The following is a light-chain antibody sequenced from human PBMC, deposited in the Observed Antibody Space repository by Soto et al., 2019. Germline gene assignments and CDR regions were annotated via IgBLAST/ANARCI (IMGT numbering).Light chain of an antibody. CDR1: SGHSSYA. CDR2: LNSDGSH. J-gene: IGLJ2*01. CDR3: QTWGSGIRVV. Sequence: QLVLTQSPSASASLGASVKLTCTLSSGHSSYAIAWLQQQPEKGPRYLMKLNSDGSHSKGDGIPDRFSGSSSGAERYLTISSLQSEDEADYYCQTWGSGIRVVFGGGTKVTVL. V-gene: IGLV4-69*01.